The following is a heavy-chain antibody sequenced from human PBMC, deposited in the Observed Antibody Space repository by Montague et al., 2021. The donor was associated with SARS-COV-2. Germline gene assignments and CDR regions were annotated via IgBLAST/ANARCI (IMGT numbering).Heavy chain of an antibody. D-gene: IGHD2-15*01. CDR1: GFTSSDYD. Sequence: SLRLSCAASGFTSSDYDMSWVRQAPGKGLEWVSVIRESGGTTYIYYADSVKGRFTISRDNSKNTVYLHMNSLRVDDTALYYCAKGSWCDDWGQGTLVTVSS. CDR2: IRESGGTTYI. V-gene: IGHV3-23*01. CDR3: AKGSWCDD. J-gene: IGHJ4*02.